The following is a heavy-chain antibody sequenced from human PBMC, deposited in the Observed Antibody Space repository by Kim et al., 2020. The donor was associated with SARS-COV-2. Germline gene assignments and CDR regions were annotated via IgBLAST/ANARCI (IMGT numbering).Heavy chain of an antibody. CDR3: AHGRATAARCWFDP. J-gene: IGHJ5*02. V-gene: IGHV2-5*01. Sequence: YSPSLRSRLTITKDTSKNQVVLTMTDMDPVDTATYYCAHGRATAARCWFDPWGQGTLVTVSS. D-gene: IGHD5-12*01.